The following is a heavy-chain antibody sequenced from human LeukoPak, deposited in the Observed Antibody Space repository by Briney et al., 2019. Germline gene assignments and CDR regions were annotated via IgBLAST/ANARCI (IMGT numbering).Heavy chain of an antibody. V-gene: IGHV3-48*03. D-gene: IGHD6-19*01. CDR1: GFTFSSYE. CDR2: ISSSGSTI. CDR3: ARDLYSSGPVGY. J-gene: IGHJ4*02. Sequence: PGGSLRLSCAASGFTFSSYEMNWVRQAPGKGLEWLSYISSSGSTIYYADSVKARFTISRDNAKNSLYLQMNSLRAEDTAVYYCARDLYSSGPVGYWGQGTLVTVSS.